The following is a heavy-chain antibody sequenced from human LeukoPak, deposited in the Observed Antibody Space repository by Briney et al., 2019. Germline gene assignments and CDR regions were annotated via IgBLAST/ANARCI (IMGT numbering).Heavy chain of an antibody. CDR2: INHSGST. Sequence: ASETLSLTCAVYGGSFSGYYWSWIRQPPGKGLEWIGEINHSGSTNYNPSLKSRVTISVDTSKNQFSLKLSSVTAADTAVYYCASYSSSPRGGFDYWGQGTLVTVSS. D-gene: IGHD6-13*01. J-gene: IGHJ4*02. CDR1: GGSFSGYY. V-gene: IGHV4-34*01. CDR3: ASYSSSPRGGFDY.